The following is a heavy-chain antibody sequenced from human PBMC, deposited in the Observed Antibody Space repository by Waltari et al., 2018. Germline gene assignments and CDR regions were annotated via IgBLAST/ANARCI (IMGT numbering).Heavy chain of an antibody. CDR3: AGGYSYGYFTWFDP. Sequence: QVQLQQWGAGLLKPSETLSLTCAVYGGSFSGYYWSWIRQPPGKGLEWIGEIKHSGSTNYNPSLKRRVTRSVDTSKNQFSLKLSSVTAADTAVYYCAGGYSYGYFTWFDPWGQGTLVTVSS. CDR2: IKHSGST. V-gene: IGHV4-34*01. D-gene: IGHD5-18*01. J-gene: IGHJ5*02. CDR1: GGSFSGYY.